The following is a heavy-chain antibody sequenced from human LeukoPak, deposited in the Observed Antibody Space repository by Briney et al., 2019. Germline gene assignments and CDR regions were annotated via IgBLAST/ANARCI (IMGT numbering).Heavy chain of an antibody. J-gene: IGHJ4*02. CDR1: GFSLSAHG. CDR2: IWYDGTSK. D-gene: IGHD6-13*01. CDR3: ARSQSSSLIDY. V-gene: IGHV3-33*01. Sequence: PGGSLRLSCAASGFSLSAHGVHWVRQAPGKGLEWVAVIWYDGTSKDYADSVKGRFTFSRDNSKNTLYLQMNSLTVEDTAVYYCARSQSSSLIDYWGQGTLVTVSS.